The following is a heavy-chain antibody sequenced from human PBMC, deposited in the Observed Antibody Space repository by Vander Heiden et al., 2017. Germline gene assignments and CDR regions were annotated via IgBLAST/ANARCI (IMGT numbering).Heavy chain of an antibody. Sequence: QVQLVESGGGVVQPGRSLRLSCAASGFTFSSYAMHWVRQAPGKGLEWVAVISYDGSNKYYADSVKGRFTISRDNSKNTLYLQMNSLRAEDTAVYYCARSSSSLSYYGMDVWGQGTTVTVSS. CDR3: ARSSSSLSYYGMDV. J-gene: IGHJ6*02. CDR1: GFTFSSYA. D-gene: IGHD6-6*01. CDR2: ISYDGSNK. V-gene: IGHV3-30-3*01.